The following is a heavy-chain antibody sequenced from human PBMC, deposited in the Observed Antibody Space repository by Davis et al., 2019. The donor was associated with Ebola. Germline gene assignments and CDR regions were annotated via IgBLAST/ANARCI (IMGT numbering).Heavy chain of an antibody. D-gene: IGHD1-7*01. CDR3: ARAYNWNYHFDY. Sequence: GESLKISCKVSGYRFTSSWLGWVRQMPGKGLEWMGIIYPGDSDTRYSPSFQGQVTISADKSISTAYLQWSSLKASDTAMYYCARAYNWNYHFDYWGQGTLVTVSS. CDR1: GYRFTSSW. CDR2: IYPGDSDT. V-gene: IGHV5-51*01. J-gene: IGHJ4*02.